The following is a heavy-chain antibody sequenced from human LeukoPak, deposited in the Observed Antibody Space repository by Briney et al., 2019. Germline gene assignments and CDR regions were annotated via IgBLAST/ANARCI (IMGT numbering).Heavy chain of an antibody. CDR1: GYTFTSYD. CDR2: VNPNSGNT. V-gene: IGHV1-8*01. Sequence: ASVKVSCKASGYTFTSYDINWVRQATGQGLEWMGWVNPNSGNTGYAQKFQGRVTMTRNTSISTAYMELSSLRSEDTAVYYCARSYGDGDAFDIWGQGTMVTVSS. CDR3: ARSYGDGDAFDI. D-gene: IGHD4-17*01. J-gene: IGHJ3*02.